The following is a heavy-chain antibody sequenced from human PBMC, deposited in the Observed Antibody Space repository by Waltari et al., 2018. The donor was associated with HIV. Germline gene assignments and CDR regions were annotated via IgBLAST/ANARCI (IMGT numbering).Heavy chain of an antibody. CDR1: GGTFSGYS. J-gene: IGHJ5*02. D-gene: IGHD2-15*01. CDR3: AREKSRASKWYGIFYYDA. CDR2: INHSGKT. Sequence: QVQLQQWGAGLLKPSETLSLTCAVYGGTFSGYSWTWIRQAPGKGLEWIGEINHSGKTNYNPSLKSRLTLSVDTSKNQVSLRMKSVTGADTAIYYCAREKSRASKWYGIFYYDAWGQGTLVSVPS. V-gene: IGHV4-34*02.